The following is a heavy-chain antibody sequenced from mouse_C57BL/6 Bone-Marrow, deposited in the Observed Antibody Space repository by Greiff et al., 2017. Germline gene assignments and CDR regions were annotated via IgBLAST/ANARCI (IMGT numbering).Heavy chain of an antibody. Sequence: EVQLQESGGGLVQPGGSLSLSCAASGFTFTDYYMSWVRQPPGKALEWLGFIRNKANGYTTEYSASVKGRFTISRDNSQSILYLQMNALRAEDSATYYGANIIQGWYFDVWGTGTTVTVSS. CDR1: GFTFTDYY. CDR3: ANIIQGWYFDV. CDR2: IRNKANGYTT. V-gene: IGHV7-3*01. D-gene: IGHD1-1*01. J-gene: IGHJ1*03.